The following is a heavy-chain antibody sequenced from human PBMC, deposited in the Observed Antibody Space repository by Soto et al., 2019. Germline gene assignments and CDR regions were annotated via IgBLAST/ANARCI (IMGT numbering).Heavy chain of an antibody. Sequence: QVQLVQSGAEVKKPGASVKVSCKASGYTFTSYGISWVRQAPGQGLEWMGWISAYNGNTNYAQKLHGRVTMTTDTATSTAYMERRSVRSDDTAVYYCARSMDIVVVPAAIAFWFDPWGQGTLVTVSS. CDR2: ISAYNGNT. CDR3: ARSMDIVVVPAAIAFWFDP. V-gene: IGHV1-18*01. D-gene: IGHD2-2*02. CDR1: GYTFTSYG. J-gene: IGHJ5*02.